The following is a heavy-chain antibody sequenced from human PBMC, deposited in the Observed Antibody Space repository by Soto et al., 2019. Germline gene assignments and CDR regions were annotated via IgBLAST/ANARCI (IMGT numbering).Heavy chain of an antibody. V-gene: IGHV4-4*07. CDR2: ISSNGNT. D-gene: IGHD6-19*01. Sequence: SETLSLTCTVSDGSISGNFWTWIRQPAGKGLEWIGRISSNGNTDYNPSLKSRVTMSIDTSKNHFSLDLISVTASDTAIYYCAREVWVAGLLYYFDFWGQGTLVTVYS. J-gene: IGHJ4*02. CDR1: DGSISGNF. CDR3: AREVWVAGLLYYFDF.